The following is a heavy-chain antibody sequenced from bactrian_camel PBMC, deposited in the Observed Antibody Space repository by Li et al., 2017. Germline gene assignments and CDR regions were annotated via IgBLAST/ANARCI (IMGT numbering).Heavy chain of an antibody. CDR3: AARSQLGVVPPLVETSYDR. D-gene: IGHD2*01. Sequence: VQLVESGGGSVRAGGSLRLSCRISGYTYASMCMGWFRQAPGKEREGVAAIYTGGGSTYYADSVKGRFTISQDNAKNTVYLQMNSLKPEDTAMYYCAARSQLGVVPPLVETSYDRWSQGTQVTVS. CDR2: IYTGGGST. J-gene: IGHJ4*01. V-gene: IGHV3S40*01. CDR1: GYTYASMC.